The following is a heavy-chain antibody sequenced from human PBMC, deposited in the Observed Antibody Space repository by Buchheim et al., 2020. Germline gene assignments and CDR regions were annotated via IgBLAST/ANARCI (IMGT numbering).Heavy chain of an antibody. J-gene: IGHJ6*03. CDR3: ARSYSSGGMYYYYYYMDV. Sequence: VQLVQSGAEVKKPGASVKVSCKASGYTFTSYYMHWVRQAPGQGLEWMGIINPSGGSTSYAQKFQGRVTMTRDTSTGTVYMELSSLRSEDTAVYYCARSYSSGGMYYYYYYMDVWGKGTT. V-gene: IGHV1-46*01. CDR1: GYTFTSYY. D-gene: IGHD6-19*01. CDR2: INPSGGST.